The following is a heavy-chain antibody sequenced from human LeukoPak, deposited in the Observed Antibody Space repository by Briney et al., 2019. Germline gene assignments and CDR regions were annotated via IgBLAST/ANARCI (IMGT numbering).Heavy chain of an antibody. Sequence: GGSLRLSCAASGFTFSAYGMHWVRQAPGKGLEWVAVMSYDGRHIYYADSVKGRFTISRDSSKNTLYLQMNSLRTEDTAVYYCARGGVQQWLVSGDAFDIWGQGTMVTVSS. V-gene: IGHV3-30*03. CDR3: ARGGVQQWLVSGDAFDI. CDR1: GFTFSAYG. D-gene: IGHD6-19*01. CDR2: MSYDGRHI. J-gene: IGHJ3*02.